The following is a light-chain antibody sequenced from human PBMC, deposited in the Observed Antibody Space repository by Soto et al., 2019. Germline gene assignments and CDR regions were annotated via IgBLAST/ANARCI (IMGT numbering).Light chain of an antibody. CDR3: TATDDRLTGPV. CDR1: SSDVGGYDY. CDR2: EVN. Sequence: QSVLTQPASVSGSPGQSITISCTGTSSDVGGYDYVSWYQLHPGKAPKLMVFEVNNRPSGVPDRFSASKSGTSASLAISGLRSEDEADYYCTATDDRLTGPVFGGGTKVTVL. V-gene: IGLV2-14*01. J-gene: IGLJ2*01.